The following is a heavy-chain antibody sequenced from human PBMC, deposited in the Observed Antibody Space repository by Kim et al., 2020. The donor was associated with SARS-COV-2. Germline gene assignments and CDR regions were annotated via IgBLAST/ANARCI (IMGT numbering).Heavy chain of an antibody. CDR1: GFTFSSYA. D-gene: IGHD6-13*01. Sequence: GGSLRLSCAASGFTFSSYAMHWVRQAPGKGLEWVAVISYDGSNKYYADSVKGRFTISRDNSKNTLYLQMNSLRAEDRAVYYCARDGTANYYYDMDVWGQGTTVTVSS. J-gene: IGHJ6*02. CDR2: ISYDGSNK. CDR3: ARDGTANYYYDMDV. V-gene: IGHV3-30*04.